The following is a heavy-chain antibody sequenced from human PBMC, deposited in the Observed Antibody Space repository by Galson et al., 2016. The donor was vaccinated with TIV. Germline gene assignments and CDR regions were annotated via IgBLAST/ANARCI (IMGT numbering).Heavy chain of an antibody. CDR1: GYSFSRHA. V-gene: IGHV7-4-1*02. J-gene: IGHJ5*02. CDR2: INTNTGNP. D-gene: IGHD2-2*01. Sequence: SVKVSCKASGYSFSRHALNWVRQAPGQGLEWMGWINTNTGNPMYAQGFTGRFVFSLDTSVSTAYLQISSLKAEDTAVYYCARDRYCGSVSCSFDNNWFDPWGQGTLVTVSS. CDR3: ARDRYCGSVSCSFDNNWFDP.